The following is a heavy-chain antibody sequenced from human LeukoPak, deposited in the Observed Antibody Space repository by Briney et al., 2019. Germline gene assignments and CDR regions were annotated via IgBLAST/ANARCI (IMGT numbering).Heavy chain of an antibody. Sequence: PGGSLRLSCAASGFTFSSYWMSWVRQAPGKGLEWVANIKQDGSEKYYVDSVKGRFTISRDNAKNSLYLQMNSLRAEDTAVYYCARDKNLENCTNGVCYSGYFDYWGQGTLVTVSS. V-gene: IGHV3-7*01. D-gene: IGHD2-8*01. CDR2: IKQDGSEK. CDR1: GFTFSSYW. CDR3: ARDKNLENCTNGVCYSGYFDY. J-gene: IGHJ4*02.